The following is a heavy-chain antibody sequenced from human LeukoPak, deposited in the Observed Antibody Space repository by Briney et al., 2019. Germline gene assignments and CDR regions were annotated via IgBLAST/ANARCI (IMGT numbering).Heavy chain of an antibody. J-gene: IGHJ4*02. CDR3: AHRRVDMAFYYFDY. D-gene: IGHD5-12*01. Sequence: SGPTLVKPTQTLTLTCTFSGFSLSTSGVGVGWIRQPPGKALEWLALIYWDDDKRYSPSLKSRLTITKDTSKNQVVLTMTNMDPADTATYYCAHRRVDMAFYYFDYWGQGTLVTVSS. CDR2: IYWDDDK. CDR1: GFSLSTSGVG. V-gene: IGHV2-5*02.